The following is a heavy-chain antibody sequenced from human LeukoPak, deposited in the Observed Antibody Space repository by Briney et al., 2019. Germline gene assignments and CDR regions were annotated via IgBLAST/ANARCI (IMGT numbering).Heavy chain of an antibody. Sequence: SETLSLTCAVSGYSISSCYYWGWIRQPPGKGLEWIGSIYHSGSTYYNPSLKSRVTISVDTSKNQFSLKLSSVTAADTAVYYCARYLPAAILFDYWGQGTLVTVSS. V-gene: IGHV4-38-2*01. CDR2: IYHSGST. CDR1: GYSISSCYY. J-gene: IGHJ4*02. D-gene: IGHD2-2*01. CDR3: ARYLPAAILFDY.